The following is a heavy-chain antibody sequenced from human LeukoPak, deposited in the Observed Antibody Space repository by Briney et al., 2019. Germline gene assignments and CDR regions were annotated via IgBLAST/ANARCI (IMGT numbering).Heavy chain of an antibody. J-gene: IGHJ4*02. CDR2: IYYSGNT. CDR1: GDSISTSNSY. V-gene: IGHV4-39*02. Sequence: SETLSLTCTVSGDSISTSNSYWGWIRQPPGKGLGWIGSIYYSGNTYYNASLKSRVTISVDTSKNQFSLKLTSVTAADTAVYYCAREQIWGQGTLVTVSS. CDR3: AREQI.